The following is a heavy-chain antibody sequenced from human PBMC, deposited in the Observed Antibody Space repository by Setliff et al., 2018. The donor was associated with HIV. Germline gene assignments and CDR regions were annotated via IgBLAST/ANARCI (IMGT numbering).Heavy chain of an antibody. D-gene: IGHD5-18*01. J-gene: IGHJ6*03. Sequence: SETLSLTCTVSGGSISSSNYYWDWIRQSPGKGLEWIGNIYYSGNTDYNPSLKRRVTISVDTSKNQFFLKVTSVTAADTAVYYCAGVNTAMARNYYYMDVWGKGTTVTVSS. CDR2: IYYSGNT. CDR3: AGVNTAMARNYYYMDV. V-gene: IGHV4-39*01. CDR1: GGSISSSNYY.